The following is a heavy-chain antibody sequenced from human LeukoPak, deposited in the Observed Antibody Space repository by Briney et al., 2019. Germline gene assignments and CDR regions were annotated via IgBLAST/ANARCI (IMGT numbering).Heavy chain of an antibody. CDR1: GYTFTSYG. V-gene: IGHV1-18*01. J-gene: IGHJ4*02. CDR3: ARTDYYDSSGSPSDY. D-gene: IGHD3-22*01. CDR2: ISAYNGNT. Sequence: ASVKVSCKASGYTFTSYGISWVRQAPGQGPEWMGWISAYNGNTNYAQKLQGRVTMTTDTSTSTAYMELRSLRSDDTAVYYCARTDYYDSSGSPSDYWGQGTLVTVSS.